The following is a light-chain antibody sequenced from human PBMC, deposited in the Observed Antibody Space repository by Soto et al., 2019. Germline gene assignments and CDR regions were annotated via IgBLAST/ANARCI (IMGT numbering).Light chain of an antibody. Sequence: DIQVTQSPSSLSASVGERVTITCRASQSINTFLNWYQQRPGKAPNLLIYGASNLQSGVPSRFSGSGSGIDFTLTISSLQPEDFATYYCQQTYTSRPWTFGRGTKVEIK. CDR1: QSINTF. CDR2: GAS. CDR3: QQTYTSRPWT. J-gene: IGKJ1*01. V-gene: IGKV1-39*01.